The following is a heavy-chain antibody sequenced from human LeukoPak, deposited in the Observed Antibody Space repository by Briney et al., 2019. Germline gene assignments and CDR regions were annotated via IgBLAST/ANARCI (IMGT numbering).Heavy chain of an antibody. CDR2: IYPGDSDT. CDR1: GYSFTSYW. V-gene: IGHV5-51*01. J-gene: IGHJ3*02. Sequence: GESLKISCKGSGYSFTSYWIGWVRQMPGKGLEWMGFIYPGDSDTRYSPSFQGQVTISADKSISTAYLQWSSLKASDTAMYYCAALNIVVPAAIADAFDIWGQGTMVTVSS. D-gene: IGHD2-2*01. CDR3: AALNIVVPAAIADAFDI.